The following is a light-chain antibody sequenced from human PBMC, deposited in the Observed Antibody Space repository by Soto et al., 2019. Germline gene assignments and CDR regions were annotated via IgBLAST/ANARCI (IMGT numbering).Light chain of an antibody. CDR2: EVS. V-gene: IGLV2-14*01. J-gene: IGLJ1*01. CDR3: SSYSISTAYL. CDR1: SSNIGTNY. Sequence: QSVLTQPPSVSAAPGQKVTISCSGSSSNIGTNYVAWYQHLPGTAPTLMVFEVSNRPSGVSYRFSGSESGNTASLTISGLQAEDEADYFCSSYSISTAYLFGTGTKVTVL.